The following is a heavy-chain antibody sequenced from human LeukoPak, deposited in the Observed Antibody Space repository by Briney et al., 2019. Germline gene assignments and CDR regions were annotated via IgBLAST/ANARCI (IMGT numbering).Heavy chain of an antibody. CDR1: GFPLSSYS. D-gene: IGHD2-15*01. Sequence: GGSLRLSCAASGFPLSSYSINWVRQAPGKGLEWVSYISSSGSAIYYVDSVKGRFTVSRDNAKNSLFLQMDSPRAEDTAVYYCVRVKGSYFNYWGQGALVTVSS. J-gene: IGHJ4*02. V-gene: IGHV3-48*01. CDR2: ISSSGSAI. CDR3: VRVKGSYFNY.